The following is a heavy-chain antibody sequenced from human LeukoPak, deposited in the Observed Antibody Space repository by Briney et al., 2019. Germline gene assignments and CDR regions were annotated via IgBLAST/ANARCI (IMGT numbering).Heavy chain of an antibody. CDR3: ARWYNSLDV. CDR2: ISNNGGSI. V-gene: IGHV3-64*01. J-gene: IGHJ6*02. Sequence: GGSLRLSYVASGFTFRNSAMHWVRQAPGRGLEYVSGISNNGGSIYYANAVKGRFTISRDNSKNTVYLQMGRLRADDMAVYYCARWYNSLDVWGQGTTVTVSS. D-gene: IGHD1-1*01. CDR1: GFTFRNSA.